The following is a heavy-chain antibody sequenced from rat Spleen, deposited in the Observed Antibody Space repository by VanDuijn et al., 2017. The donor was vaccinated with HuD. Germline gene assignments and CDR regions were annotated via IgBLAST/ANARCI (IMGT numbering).Heavy chain of an antibody. D-gene: IGHD1-1*01. CDR1: GFSLTSYT. CDR3: ASLITDTYYFDY. Sequence: QVQLKESGPGLVQPSQTLSLTCTVSGFSLTSYTVSWVPPPPGKGLEWIAAISSGGNTYYNSALKSRLSIRRDTSKSQVFLKMNSLQTEDTAMYFCASLITDTYYFDYWGQGVMVTVSS. CDR2: ISSGGNT. V-gene: IGHV2-6*01. J-gene: IGHJ2*01.